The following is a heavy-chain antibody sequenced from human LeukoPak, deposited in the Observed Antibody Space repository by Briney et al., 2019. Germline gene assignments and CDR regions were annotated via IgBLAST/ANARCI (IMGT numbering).Heavy chain of an antibody. CDR2: ISYDGSNK. D-gene: IGHD1-26*01. J-gene: IGHJ5*02. CDR1: GFTFSSYG. V-gene: IGHV3-30*18. Sequence: GGSLRLSCAASGFTFSSYGMHWVRQAPGKGLEWVAVISYDGSNKYYADSVKGRFTISRDNSKNTLYLQMNSLRAEDTAVYYCAKGGVGATGGWFDPWGQGTLVTVSS. CDR3: AKGGVGATGGWFDP.